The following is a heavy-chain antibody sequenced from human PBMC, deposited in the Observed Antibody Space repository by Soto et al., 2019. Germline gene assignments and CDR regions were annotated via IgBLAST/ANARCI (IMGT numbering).Heavy chain of an antibody. D-gene: IGHD2-21*02. Sequence: SVKVSCKASGDTFNSYAVNWVRQAPGQGLEWMGGIIPIFGAANYAQKFQGRVTITADESTSTVYMELRSLRYEDTALYYCTRGGANVVVTAPFDLWGQGTLVTVSS. J-gene: IGHJ5*02. CDR1: GDTFNSYA. CDR3: TRGGANVVVTAPFDL. V-gene: IGHV1-69*13. CDR2: IIPIFGAA.